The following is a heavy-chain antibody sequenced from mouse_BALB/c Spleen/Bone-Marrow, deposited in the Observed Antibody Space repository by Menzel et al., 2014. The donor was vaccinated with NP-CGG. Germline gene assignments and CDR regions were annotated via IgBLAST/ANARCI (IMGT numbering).Heavy chain of an antibody. D-gene: IGHD1-1*01. V-gene: IGHV2-9*02. Sequence: QVQLKQSGPGLVAPSQSLSITCTVSGFSLTSYGVHWVRQPPGKVLEWLGVIWAGGSTNYNSALMSRLSISKDNSKSXVFLRMNSLQTDDTAMYYCARGSYYEGAMDYWGQGTSVTVSS. CDR1: GFSLTSYG. CDR3: ARGSYYEGAMDY. J-gene: IGHJ4*01. CDR2: IWAGGST.